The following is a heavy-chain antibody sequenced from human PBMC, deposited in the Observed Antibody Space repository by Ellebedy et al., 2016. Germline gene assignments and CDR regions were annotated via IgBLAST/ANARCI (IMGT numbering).Heavy chain of an antibody. V-gene: IGHV4-59*04. J-gene: IGHJ3*02. Sequence: SETLSLTCNVSGGSVSSDYWNWIRRPPGKGLEWIGYVFHTGTTDYNPSLRSRVTMSLDTSNNQFSLKLNSVTAADTAIYYCARMLVEHAFDIWGQGTMVTVCS. CDR3: ARMLVEHAFDI. D-gene: IGHD1/OR15-1a*01. CDR1: GGSVSSDY. CDR2: VFHTGTT.